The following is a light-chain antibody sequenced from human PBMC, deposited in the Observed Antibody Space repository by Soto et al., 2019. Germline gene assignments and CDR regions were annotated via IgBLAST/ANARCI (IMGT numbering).Light chain of an antibody. CDR3: QTYDRAPFT. Sequence: DIQMTQSPSSLSAYLGDRVTITCRASQGISNYFAWYQQKPGRLPKLLLFGASTLQSGVPARFSGSGSGTLFTLIINGLLPEDVATYFCQTYDRAPFTFGPGTKVDF. CDR2: GAS. CDR1: QGISNY. V-gene: IGKV1-27*01. J-gene: IGKJ3*01.